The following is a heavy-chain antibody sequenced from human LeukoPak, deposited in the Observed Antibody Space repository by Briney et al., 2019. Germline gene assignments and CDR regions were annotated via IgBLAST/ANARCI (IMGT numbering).Heavy chain of an antibody. CDR1: GFTFSSYW. J-gene: IGHJ3*02. CDR2: IKQDGSEK. Sequence: PGGSLRPSCAASGFTFSSYWMSWVRQAPGKGLEWVANIKQDGSEKYYVDSVKGRFTISRDNAKNSLYLQMNSLRAEDTAVYYCARRKYYYDSSGYYQRIDAFDIWGQGTMVTVSS. D-gene: IGHD3-22*01. V-gene: IGHV3-7*01. CDR3: ARRKYYYDSSGYYQRIDAFDI.